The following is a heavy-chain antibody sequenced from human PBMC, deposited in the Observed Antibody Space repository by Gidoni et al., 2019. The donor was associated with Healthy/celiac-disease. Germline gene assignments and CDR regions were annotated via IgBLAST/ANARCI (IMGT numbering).Heavy chain of an antibody. CDR2: ISGSGGST. CDR3: AKDQKITMIAVVKNDAFDI. Sequence: EVQLLESGGGLVQPGGSLRLSCAASGFTFSSYALSWVRQAPGKGLELVSAISGSGGSTYYADAVEGRFTISRDNSKNTLYLQMNSLRAEDTAVYYCAKDQKITMIAVVKNDAFDIWGQGTMVTVSS. CDR1: GFTFSSYA. D-gene: IGHD3-22*01. J-gene: IGHJ3*02. V-gene: IGHV3-23*01.